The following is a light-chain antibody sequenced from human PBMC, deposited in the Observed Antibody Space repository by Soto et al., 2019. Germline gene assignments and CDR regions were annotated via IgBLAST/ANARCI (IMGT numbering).Light chain of an antibody. CDR2: GAS. CDR3: QQYNNWPGT. J-gene: IGKJ1*01. Sequence: EIVMTQSPATLSVSPGERATLSCRASXXVXSNLAWYQQKPGQAPRLLIYGASTRATGIPARFSGSGSGTEFTLTISSLQSEDFAVYYCQQYNNWPGTFGQGTKVEIK. CDR1: XXVXSN. V-gene: IGKV3-15*01.